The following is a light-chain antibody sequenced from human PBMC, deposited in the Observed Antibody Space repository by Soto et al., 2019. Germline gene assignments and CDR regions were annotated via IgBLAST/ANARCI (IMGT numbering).Light chain of an antibody. CDR2: EAS. V-gene: IGLV2-23*01. CDR3: CSHADGSNYV. Sequence: QSVLTQPASVSGSPGQSITISCTGTSSDVGSHNLVSWYQQFPGKAPKLIIFEASKRPSGVSNRFSGSKSGSTASLTISGLQAEDEADYYCCSHADGSNYVSGSGTKVTVL. CDR1: SSDVGSHNL. J-gene: IGLJ1*01.